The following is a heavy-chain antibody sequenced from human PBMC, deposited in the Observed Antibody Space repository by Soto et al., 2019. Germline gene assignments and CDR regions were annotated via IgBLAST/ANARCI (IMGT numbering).Heavy chain of an antibody. J-gene: IGHJ4*02. CDR2: ISAGGGST. V-gene: IGHV3-23*01. CDR3: AKARSSSWSLDY. CDR1: GFTFSSYA. Sequence: GGSLRLSCAASGFTFSSYAMNWVRQAPGKGLEWVSSISAGGGSTYYADSVKGRFTISRDNSKNTLYLQMNSLRAEDTAVYYCAKARSSSWSLDYWGQGTLVTVSS. D-gene: IGHD6-13*01.